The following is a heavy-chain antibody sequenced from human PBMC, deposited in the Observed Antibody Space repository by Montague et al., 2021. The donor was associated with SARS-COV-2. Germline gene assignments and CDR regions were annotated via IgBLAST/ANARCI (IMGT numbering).Heavy chain of an antibody. Sequence: TLSLTCTVSVGSISSGSYYWSWIRQPAGKGLEWIGRIYTSGTTDYSFSLKSRVTISVDTSKNQFSLKLTSVTAADTAVYYCARAHSGGWAHLDNWGQGSLVTVSS. J-gene: IGHJ4*02. D-gene: IGHD5-12*01. CDR2: IYTSGTT. V-gene: IGHV4-61*02. CDR3: ARAHSGGWAHLDN. CDR1: VGSISSGSYY.